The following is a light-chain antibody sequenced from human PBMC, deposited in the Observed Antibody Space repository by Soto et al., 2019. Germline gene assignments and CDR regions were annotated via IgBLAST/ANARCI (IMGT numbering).Light chain of an antibody. V-gene: IGKV1-27*01. CDR1: PGISNY. CDR2: AAS. J-gene: IGKJ1*01. CDR3: QNYNSAPQT. Sequence: DIQMTQSPSSLSASVGDRVTITFRASPGISNYLAWYQQKPGKVPKLLIYAASTLQSGVPSRFSGSGSGTDFTLTISSLQPEDVATYYCQNYNSAPQTFGQGTKVEIK.